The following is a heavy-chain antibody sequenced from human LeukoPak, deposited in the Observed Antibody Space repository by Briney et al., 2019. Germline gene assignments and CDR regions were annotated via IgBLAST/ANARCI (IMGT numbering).Heavy chain of an antibody. D-gene: IGHD3-22*01. CDR2: IYYSGST. CDR3: ARASYSYDINGWVPFDY. Sequence: PGGSLRLSCAASGFTFSSYEMNWVRQPPGKGLEWIGYIYYSGSTNYNPSLKSRVTISVDTSKNQFSLRLSSVTAADTAVYYCARASYSYDINGWVPFDYWGQGTLVTVSS. CDR1: GFTFSSYE. V-gene: IGHV4-59*08. J-gene: IGHJ4*02.